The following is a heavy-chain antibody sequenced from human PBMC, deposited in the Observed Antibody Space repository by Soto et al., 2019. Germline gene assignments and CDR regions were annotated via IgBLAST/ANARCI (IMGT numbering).Heavy chain of an antibody. CDR1: GGSISGYY. J-gene: IGHJ4*02. CDR3: AREDYNSVAY. CDR2: ISDSGST. Sequence: QVQLQESGPGLVKASETLSLTCTVSGGSISGYYCYWIRQPPGKGLEWIGYISDSGSTTYNSSLKSRLTLSLDTFKSQCSLKLTSVTAADTAGYYCAREDYNSVAYWGQGTLVTVSS. D-gene: IGHD4-4*01. V-gene: IGHV4-59*12.